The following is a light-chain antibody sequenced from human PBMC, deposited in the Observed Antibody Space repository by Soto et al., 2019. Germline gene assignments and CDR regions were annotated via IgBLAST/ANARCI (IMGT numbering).Light chain of an antibody. CDR1: SSDVGCYNY. V-gene: IGLV2-14*01. J-gene: IGLJ1*01. CDR3: SSYTSSSTLDV. CDR2: AVS. Sequence: QSALTQPASVSGSPGQSITISCTGTSSDVGCYNYVSWYQQHPGKAPKLMIYAVSNRPSGVSNRFSGSKSGNTASLTISGLQAEDEADYYCSSYTSSSTLDVFGTGTKSPS.